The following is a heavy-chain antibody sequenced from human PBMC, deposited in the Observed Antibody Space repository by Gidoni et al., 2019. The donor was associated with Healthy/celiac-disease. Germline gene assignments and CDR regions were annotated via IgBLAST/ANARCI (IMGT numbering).Heavy chain of an antibody. CDR2: INHRVST. CDR3: ARGGGRSIVGATPVDWFDP. Sequence: QVQLQQWGAGLLKPSETLSLTCAVYGGSFSGYYWSWISQHPGKGLEGIGEINHRVSTNYNPSLNSRVTISVDTSKNQFALKLSSVTAADTAVYYCARGGGRSIVGATPVDWFDPWGQGPLVTVSS. CDR1: GGSFSGYY. D-gene: IGHD1-26*01. V-gene: IGHV4-34*01. J-gene: IGHJ5*02.